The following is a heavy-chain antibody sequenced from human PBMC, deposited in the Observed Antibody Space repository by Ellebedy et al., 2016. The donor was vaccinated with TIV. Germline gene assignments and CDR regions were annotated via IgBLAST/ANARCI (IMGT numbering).Heavy chain of an antibody. CDR1: GYTFTNYA. CDR3: ARERWFDP. V-gene: IGHV1-3*01. J-gene: IGHJ5*02. CDR2: LHVGNGKT. Sequence: AASVKVSCKASGYTFTNYAVQWVRQAPGQRPEWRGWLHVGNGKTRYSQKFQGRVIFTSDTSASTVYMELSSLRSEDTAIYYCARERWFDPWGQGTLVTVSS.